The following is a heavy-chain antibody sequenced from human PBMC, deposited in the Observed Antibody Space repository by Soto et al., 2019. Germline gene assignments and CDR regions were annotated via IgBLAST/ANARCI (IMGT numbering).Heavy chain of an antibody. V-gene: IGHV3-53*01. CDR2: IYSGGST. CDR3: ARGFNWLDY. J-gene: IGHJ4*02. CDR1: GFAVSTNY. Sequence: EVQLVESGGGLIQPGGSLRLSCAASGFAVSTNYMTWVRQAPGKGLEWVSVIYSGGSTDYADSVKGRFTISRDNSENTLHLQMNSRRVEDTALYYCARGFNWLDYWGQGTLVTVSS. D-gene: IGHD1-20*01.